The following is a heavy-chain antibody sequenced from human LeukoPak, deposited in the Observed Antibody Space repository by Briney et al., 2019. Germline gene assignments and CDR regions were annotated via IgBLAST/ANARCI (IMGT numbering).Heavy chain of an antibody. CDR3: ARARADLLSYYFDY. D-gene: IGHD2-15*01. CDR2: IYHSGST. Sequence: SETLSLTCTVSGGSISSGGYYWSWIRQPPVKGLEWIGYIYHSGSTYYNPSLKSRVTISVDRSKNQFSLKLSSVTAADTAVYYCARARADLLSYYFDYWGQGTLVTVSS. J-gene: IGHJ4*02. V-gene: IGHV4-30-2*01. CDR1: GGSISSGGYY.